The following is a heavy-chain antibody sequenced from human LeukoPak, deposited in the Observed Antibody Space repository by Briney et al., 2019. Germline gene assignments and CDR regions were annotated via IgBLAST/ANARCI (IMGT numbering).Heavy chain of an antibody. D-gene: IGHD3-22*01. CDR1: GFTFGDYA. J-gene: IGHJ4*02. CDR3: TRVTYYYDNSGYFHFDS. Sequence: GGSLRLSCTTSGFTFGDYAMSWVRQAPGKGLEWVSFIRRKAHGGTTEYAASVKGRFSSSRDDSKSIAYLQMNSLKTEDTAAYFCTRVTYYYDNSGYFHFDSWGQGSLVTVSS. CDR2: IRRKAHGGTT. V-gene: IGHV3-49*04.